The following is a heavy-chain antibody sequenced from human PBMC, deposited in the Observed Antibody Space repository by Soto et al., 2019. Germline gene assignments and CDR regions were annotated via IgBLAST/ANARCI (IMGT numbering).Heavy chain of an antibody. CDR1: GYIFVNYG. J-gene: IGHJ6*02. V-gene: IGHV1-18*01. CDR3: VMVDNYVTPTPQDV. Sequence: QVQLVQSGDEVKKPGASVKVSCKASGYIFVNYGIAWVRQAPGQGLEWVGWISPYTGNTHSATQVQGRLTMTTDTSTSTAYRDLGSLTSDDTAVYYCVMVDNYVTPTPQDVWGQGTTVTVSS. CDR2: ISPYTGNT. D-gene: IGHD3-16*01.